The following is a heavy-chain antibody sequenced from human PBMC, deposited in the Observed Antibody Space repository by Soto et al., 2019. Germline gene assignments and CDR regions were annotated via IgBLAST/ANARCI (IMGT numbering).Heavy chain of an antibody. CDR3: ARAGIKYCSSTSCPPMDV. CDR1: GFTFSSYA. V-gene: IGHV3-30-3*01. J-gene: IGHJ6*02. CDR2: ISYDGSNK. D-gene: IGHD2-2*01. Sequence: QVQLVESGGGVVQPGRSLRLSCAASGFTFSSYALHWVRQAPGKGLVWVAVISYDGSNKYYVDSVKGRFTISRDNSKNTLYLQMNSLRAEETAVYYCARAGIKYCSSTSCPPMDVWGQGTTVTVSS.